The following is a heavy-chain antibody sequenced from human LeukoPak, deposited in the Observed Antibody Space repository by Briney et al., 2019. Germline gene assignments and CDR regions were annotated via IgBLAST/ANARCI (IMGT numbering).Heavy chain of an antibody. CDR3: ARENYDSSGYSIFDY. CDR2: IYYSGST. Sequence: SETLSLXCTVSGGSISSYYWSWIRQPPGKVLEWIGYIYYSGSTNYNPSLKSRVTISVDTSKNQFSLKLSSVTAADTAVYYCARENYDSSGYSIFDYWGQGTLVTVSS. V-gene: IGHV4-59*01. D-gene: IGHD3-22*01. CDR1: GGSISSYY. J-gene: IGHJ4*02.